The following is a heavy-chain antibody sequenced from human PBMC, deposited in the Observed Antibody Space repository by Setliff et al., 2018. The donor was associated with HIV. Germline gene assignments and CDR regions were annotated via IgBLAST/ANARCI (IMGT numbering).Heavy chain of an antibody. CDR3: ARLYYAISTAYVDGFDS. Sequence: KASETLSLTCAVYGGSFSGYYWSWIRQPPGKGLEWIGEINHSGSTSYNPSLKIRVSISVDTSKNQFSLRLSSVTAADSAVYYCARLYYAISTAYVDGFDSWGQGTLVTVSS. CDR2: INHSGST. CDR1: GGSFSGYY. J-gene: IGHJ4*02. D-gene: IGHD3-9*01. V-gene: IGHV4-34*01.